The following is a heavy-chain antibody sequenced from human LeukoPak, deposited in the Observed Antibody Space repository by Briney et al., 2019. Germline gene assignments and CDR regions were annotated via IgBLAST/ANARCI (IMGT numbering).Heavy chain of an antibody. D-gene: IGHD2-2*01. CDR2: INHSGST. Sequence: SETLSLTRAVYGGSFSGYYWSWIRQPPGKGLEWIGEINHSGSTNYNPSLKSRVTISVDTSKNQFSLKLSSVTAADTAVYYCARQPALVRYCSSTSCYSSWFDPWGQGTLVTVSS. V-gene: IGHV4-34*01. J-gene: IGHJ5*02. CDR3: ARQPALVRYCSSTSCYSSWFDP. CDR1: GGSFSGYY.